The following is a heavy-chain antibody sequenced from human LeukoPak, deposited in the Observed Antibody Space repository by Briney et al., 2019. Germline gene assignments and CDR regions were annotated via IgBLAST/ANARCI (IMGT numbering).Heavy chain of an antibody. Sequence: GGSLRLSCTASGFIFRTYGMHWVRQAPGKVLEWVAVIWYDGGKKYYADSAEGRFTISRDNVKNTLSLQMDSLRVEDTAMYYCARDRYPDGSGYSPVLDQWGQGTLVIVSS. V-gene: IGHV3-33*01. D-gene: IGHD5-12*01. J-gene: IGHJ4*02. CDR2: IWYDGGKK. CDR1: GFIFRTYG. CDR3: ARDRYPDGSGYSPVLDQ.